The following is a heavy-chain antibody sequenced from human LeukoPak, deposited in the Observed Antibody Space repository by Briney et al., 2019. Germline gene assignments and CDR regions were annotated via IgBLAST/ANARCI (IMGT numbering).Heavy chain of an antibody. D-gene: IGHD3-10*01. CDR1: GFTFSRYA. CDR3: AKDRFGSGSPNWFGP. Sequence: GGSLRLSCAGSGFTFSRYAMSWIRRVPGKGLEWVSAISGSGGDIFYTDSVKGRFTISRDNSKNTLYLQMNGLRAGDTAVYYCAKDRFGSGSPNWFGPWGQGTLVSVSS. V-gene: IGHV3-23*01. CDR2: ISGSGGDI. J-gene: IGHJ5*02.